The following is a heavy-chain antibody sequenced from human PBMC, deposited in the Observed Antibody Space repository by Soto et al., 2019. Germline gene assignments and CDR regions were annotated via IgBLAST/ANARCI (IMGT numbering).Heavy chain of an antibody. Sequence: GASVKVSCKASGYTFTSYAMHWVRQAPGQRLEWMGWIDAGNGNTKYSQKFQGRVTITRDTSASTAYMELSSLRSEDTAVYYCARDHTKGIVGATSPFDYWGQGTLVTVSS. CDR3: ARDHTKGIVGATSPFDY. D-gene: IGHD1-26*01. CDR2: IDAGNGNT. CDR1: GYTFTSYA. V-gene: IGHV1-3*01. J-gene: IGHJ4*02.